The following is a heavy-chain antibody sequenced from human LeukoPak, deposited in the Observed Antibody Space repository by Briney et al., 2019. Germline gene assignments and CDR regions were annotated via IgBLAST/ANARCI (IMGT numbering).Heavy chain of an antibody. Sequence: GGSVRHSCAASGLTLSSYAMSWLRQAPGKGLEWVSAISGSGGSTYHADSVKGRFAISRDNSKNTLYLQMNSLRAADTAVYYCEKDTRYSSGWYTGYFDYWGQGTLVTVSS. CDR1: GLTLSSYA. J-gene: IGHJ4*02. CDR2: ISGSGGST. CDR3: EKDTRYSSGWYTGYFDY. V-gene: IGHV3-23*01. D-gene: IGHD6-19*01.